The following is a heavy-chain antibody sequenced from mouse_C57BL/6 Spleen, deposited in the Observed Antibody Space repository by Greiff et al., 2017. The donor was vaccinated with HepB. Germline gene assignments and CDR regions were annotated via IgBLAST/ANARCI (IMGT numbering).Heavy chain of an antibody. CDR3: ARGIADWFAY. J-gene: IGHJ3*01. CDR1: GYSITSGYD. CDR2: ISYSGST. Sequence: VQLQQSGPGMVKPSQSLSLTCTVTGYSITSGYDWHWIRHFPGNKLEWMGYISYSGSTNYNPSLKSRISITHDTSKNHFFLKLNSVTTEDTATYYCARGIADWFAYWGQGTLVTVSA. V-gene: IGHV3-1*01.